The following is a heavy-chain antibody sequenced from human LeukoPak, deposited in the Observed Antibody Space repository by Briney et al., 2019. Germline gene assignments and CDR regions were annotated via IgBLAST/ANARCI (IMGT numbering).Heavy chain of an antibody. D-gene: IGHD3-16*01. J-gene: IGHJ3*02. V-gene: IGHV4-30-2*01. CDR3: ARGAPPHAFDI. Sequence: SSQTLSLTCAVSGGSISSGGYSWSWIRQPPGKGLEWIGYIHHSGSAYYNLSLKSRVTISVDRSKNQFSLKLSSVTAADTAVYYCARGAPPHAFDIWGQGTMVTVSS. CDR1: GGSISSGGYS. CDR2: IHHSGSA.